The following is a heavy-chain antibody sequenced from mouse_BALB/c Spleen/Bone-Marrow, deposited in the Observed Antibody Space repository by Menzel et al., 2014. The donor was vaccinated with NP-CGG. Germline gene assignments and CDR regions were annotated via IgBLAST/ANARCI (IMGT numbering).Heavy chain of an antibody. V-gene: IGHV4-1*02. D-gene: IGHD2-14*01. CDR2: INPDSSTI. J-gene: IGHJ4*01. CDR3: AHRYDVAMDY. Sequence: EVKLVGSGGGLVQPGGSLKLSCAASGFDFSRYWMSWVRQAPGKGLEWIGEINPDSSTINYTPSLKDKFIISRDNAKNTLYLQMSKVRSEDTALYYCAHRYDVAMDYWGQGTSVAVSS. CDR1: GFDFSRYW.